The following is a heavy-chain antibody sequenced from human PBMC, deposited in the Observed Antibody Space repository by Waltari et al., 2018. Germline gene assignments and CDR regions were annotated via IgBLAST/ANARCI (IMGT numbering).Heavy chain of an antibody. CDR2: IHHSVTT. CDR3: ARGDLHYGSSGFFY. Sequence: QVQLHQWGAGLLKPSETLSLTCGVSGGSFNDYYWTWIRPPPGKGLEWIGEIHHSVTTDNNPSLNSRITMSGDTSKKQISLKMSSVTAADTAVYYCARGDLHYGSSGFFYWGQGALVTVSS. D-gene: IGHD3-22*01. V-gene: IGHV4-34*01. J-gene: IGHJ4*02. CDR1: GGSFNDYY.